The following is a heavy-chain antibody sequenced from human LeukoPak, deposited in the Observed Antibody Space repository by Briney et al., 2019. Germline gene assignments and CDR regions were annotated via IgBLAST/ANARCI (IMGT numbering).Heavy chain of an antibody. J-gene: IGHJ3*02. D-gene: IGHD1-26*01. Sequence: NPSETLSPTCTVSGGSISSYYWSWIRLPPGKGLECIGYIYYSGSTNYNPSLKSRVTISVDTSKNQLSLKLTSVTAADTAVYYCARHNSGHSLDAFDIWGQGTMVTVSS. V-gene: IGHV4-59*08. CDR3: ARHNSGHSLDAFDI. CDR1: GGSISSYY. CDR2: IYYSGST.